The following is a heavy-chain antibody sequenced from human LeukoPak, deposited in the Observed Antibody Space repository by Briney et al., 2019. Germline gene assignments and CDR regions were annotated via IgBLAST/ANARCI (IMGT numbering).Heavy chain of an antibody. Sequence: SETLSLTCTVSGDSIKSYYWSWVRQPPGKGLEWIGYIYYSGSTNYNPSLKSRVTISVDTSKNQFSLKLSSVTAADTAVYYCARLRVGSYYDSSGYPMGEFDYWGQGTLVTVSS. J-gene: IGHJ4*02. CDR1: GDSIKSYY. CDR2: IYYSGST. V-gene: IGHV4-59*08. D-gene: IGHD3-22*01. CDR3: ARLRVGSYYDSSGYPMGEFDY.